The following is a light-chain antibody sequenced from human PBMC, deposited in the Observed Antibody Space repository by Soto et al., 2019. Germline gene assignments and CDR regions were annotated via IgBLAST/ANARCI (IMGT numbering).Light chain of an antibody. J-gene: IGKJ1*01. CDR3: QQYNSYSEA. CDR1: QSIDSW. Sequence: DIQMTQSPSTLSASVGDRVTITCRAIQSIDSWLAWYQQKPGKAPKLLMYDASSLESGVSSKFSGSGSGTEFTLTISSLQPDDFATYYCQQYNSYSEAFGQGTKVDIK. V-gene: IGKV1-5*01. CDR2: DAS.